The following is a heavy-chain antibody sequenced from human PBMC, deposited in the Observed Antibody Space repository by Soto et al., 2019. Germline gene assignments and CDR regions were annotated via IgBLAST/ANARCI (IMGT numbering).Heavy chain of an antibody. CDR3: AREGGSGPDY. V-gene: IGHV3-30*02. CDR2: MRYDGSNK. J-gene: IGHJ4*02. Sequence: GGSLRLSCAASGFTFSSYGMHWVRQAPGKGLEWVAFMRYDGSNKYYADSVKGRFTISRDNSKNTLYLQMNSLRAEDTAVYYCAREGGSGPDYWGQGTLVTVSS. CDR1: GFTFSSYG. D-gene: IGHD6-19*01.